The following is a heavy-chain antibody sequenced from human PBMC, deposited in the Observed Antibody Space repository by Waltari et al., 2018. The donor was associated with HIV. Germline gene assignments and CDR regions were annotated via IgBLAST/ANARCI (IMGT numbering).Heavy chain of an antibody. J-gene: IGHJ6*02. V-gene: IGHV3-30*18. CDR2: ISYDGSNK. Sequence: QVQLVESGGGVVQPGRSLRLSCAASGFTFSSYGMPWVRQAPGKGLEWVAVISYDGSNKYYADSVKGRFTISRDNSKNTLYLQMNSLRAEDTAVYYCAKDRLKYYYDSSGYYYYYYYGMDVWGQGTTVTVSS. CDR3: AKDRLKYYYDSSGYYYYYYYGMDV. CDR1: GFTFSSYG. D-gene: IGHD3-22*01.